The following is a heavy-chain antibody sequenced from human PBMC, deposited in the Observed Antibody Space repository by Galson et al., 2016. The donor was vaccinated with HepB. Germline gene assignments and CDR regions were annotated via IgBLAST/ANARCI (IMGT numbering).Heavy chain of an antibody. V-gene: IGHV3-49*03. CDR1: GFTFADYA. CDR2: SRSKAYGGTT. J-gene: IGHJ5*02. Sequence: SLRLSCAASGFTFADYAVTWFRQAPGKGLEWVGFSRSKAYGGTTKYAASGKDRFTMSRDDSKSIAYLQMNSLETGDTAIYYCTRNIAATSIGWFDPWGQGTLVTVSS. CDR3: TRNIAATSIGWFDP. D-gene: IGHD6-13*01.